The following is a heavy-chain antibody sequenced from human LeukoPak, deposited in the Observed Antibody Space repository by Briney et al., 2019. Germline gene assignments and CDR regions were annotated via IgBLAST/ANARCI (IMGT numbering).Heavy chain of an antibody. V-gene: IGHV3-23*01. CDR1: GFTFSSYA. CDR2: ISGSGGST. D-gene: IGHD6-13*01. Sequence: GGSLRLSCAASGFTFSSYAMSWVRQAPGKGLEWVSAISGSGGSTYYADSVKGRFTISRDNSKNTLYLQMYSLRAEDTAVYYCAKVVAAALYYFDYWGQGTLVTVSS. J-gene: IGHJ4*02. CDR3: AKVVAAALYYFDY.